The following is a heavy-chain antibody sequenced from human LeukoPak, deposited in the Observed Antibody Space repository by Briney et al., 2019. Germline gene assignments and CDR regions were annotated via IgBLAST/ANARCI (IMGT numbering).Heavy chain of an antibody. V-gene: IGHV3-7*01. D-gene: IGHD1-26*01. CDR2: IKQDGSEK. J-gene: IGHJ4*02. CDR3: AREGSQSASGTYPGND. CDR1: GFMLSSYW. Sequence: GGSLRLSCAASGFMLSSYWMSWVRQAPGKGLEWVANIKQDGSEKYYVDSVKGRFTISRDNAKNSLFLQMNRLRAEDTAVYFCAREGSQSASGTYPGNDWGQGTLVTVSS.